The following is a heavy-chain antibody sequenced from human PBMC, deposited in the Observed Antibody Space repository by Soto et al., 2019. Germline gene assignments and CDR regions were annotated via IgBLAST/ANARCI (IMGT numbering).Heavy chain of an antibody. J-gene: IGHJ4*02. CDR1: GYMFTNYY. CDR3: ARDLAKGGGSAGFDY. V-gene: IGHV1-2*04. CDR2: IDPNTGDT. Sequence: ASVKVSCKTSGYMFTNYYLHWVRQAPGQGLEWMGWIDPNTGDTNYAQKFQAWVTMTRDTSISTAYMELRRLRSDDTAVYYCARDLAKGGGSAGFDYWGQGTLVTVSS. D-gene: IGHD1-26*01.